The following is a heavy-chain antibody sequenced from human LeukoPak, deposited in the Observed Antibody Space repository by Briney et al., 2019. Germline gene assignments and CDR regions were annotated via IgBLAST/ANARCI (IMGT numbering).Heavy chain of an antibody. CDR2: INAGNGNT. J-gene: IGHJ4*02. D-gene: IGHD2-8*02. V-gene: IGHV1-3*01. Sequence: ASVKVSCKASGYTFTSYAMHWVRQAPGQRLEWMGWINAGNGNTKYSQKFQGRVTITVDSTSTAYMELSSLRSEDTAVYYCARSAYTGGVFESWGQGTLVTVSS. CDR3: ARSAYTGGVFES. CDR1: GYTFTSYA.